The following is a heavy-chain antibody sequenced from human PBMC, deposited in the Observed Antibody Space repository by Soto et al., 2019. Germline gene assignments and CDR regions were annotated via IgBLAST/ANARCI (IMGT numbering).Heavy chain of an antibody. CDR2: ITASGYSA. CDR1: GLPFSNHA. V-gene: IGHV3-23*01. Sequence: PGGSLRLSCAASGLPFSNHAMTWVRQAPGKGLEWVSIITASGYSAYYGGAVKGRFTTSRDNSRSTLYLQMNGLRADDTAVYYCAKGDLLWDPFDLWGQGTLVTVSS. J-gene: IGHJ4*02. D-gene: IGHD3-16*01. CDR3: AKGDLLWDPFDL.